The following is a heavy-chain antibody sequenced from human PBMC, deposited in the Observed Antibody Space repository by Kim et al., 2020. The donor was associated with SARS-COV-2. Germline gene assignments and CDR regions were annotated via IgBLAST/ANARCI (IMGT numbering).Heavy chain of an antibody. V-gene: IGHV3-48*02. CDR1: GFTFSSYS. CDR2: ISSSSSTI. Sequence: GGSLRLSCAASGFTFSSYSMNWVRQAQGKGLEWVSYISSSSSTIYYADSVKGRFTISRDNAKNSLYLQMNSLRDEDTAVYYCARDQRGSYYDYYYYGMDVWGQGTTVTVSS. J-gene: IGHJ6*02. CDR3: ARDQRGSYYDYYYYGMDV. D-gene: IGHD1-26*01.